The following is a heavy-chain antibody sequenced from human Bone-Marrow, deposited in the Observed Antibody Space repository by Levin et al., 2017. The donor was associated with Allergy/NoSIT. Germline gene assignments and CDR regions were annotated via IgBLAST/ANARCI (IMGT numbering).Heavy chain of an antibody. CDR1: GFRFSSYW. CDR3: ARDLVSGSGSLDY. D-gene: IGHD3-10*01. V-gene: IGHV3-74*01. CDR2: ISSDGTTT. Sequence: LSLTCAASGFRFSSYWMHWVRQAPGEGLVWVSRISSDGTTTNYADSVRGRFTISRDNAKTTLYLQMNSLRAEDTAVYYCARDLVSGSGSLDYWGQETLVTVSS. J-gene: IGHJ4*02.